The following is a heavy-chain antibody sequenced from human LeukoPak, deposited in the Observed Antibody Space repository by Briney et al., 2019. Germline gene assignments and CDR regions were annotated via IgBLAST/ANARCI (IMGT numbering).Heavy chain of an antibody. Sequence: PSETLSLTCTVSGGSISSYYWSWIRQPPGKGLEWIGYIYYSGSTNYNPSLKSRVTISVDTSKNQFSLKLSSVTAADTAVYYCARYHGIVVVPGAYYYYGMDVWGQGTAVTVSS. J-gene: IGHJ6*02. V-gene: IGHV4-59*01. CDR1: GGSISSYY. CDR2: IYYSGST. CDR3: ARYHGIVVVPGAYYYYGMDV. D-gene: IGHD2-2*01.